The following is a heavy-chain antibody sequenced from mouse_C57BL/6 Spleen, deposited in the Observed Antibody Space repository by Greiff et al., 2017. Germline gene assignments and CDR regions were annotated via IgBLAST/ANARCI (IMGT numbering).Heavy chain of an antibody. J-gene: IGHJ3*01. D-gene: IGHD1-1*01. CDR3: ARVDYGSPFAY. CDR1: GFTFSDYY. V-gene: IGHV5-16*01. CDR2: INYDGSST. Sequence: EVHLVESEGGLVQPGSSMKLSCTASGFTFSDYYMAWVRQVPEKGLEWVANINYDGSSTYYLDSLKSRFIISRDNAKNILYLQMSSLKSEDTATYYCARVDYGSPFAYWGQGTLVTVSA.